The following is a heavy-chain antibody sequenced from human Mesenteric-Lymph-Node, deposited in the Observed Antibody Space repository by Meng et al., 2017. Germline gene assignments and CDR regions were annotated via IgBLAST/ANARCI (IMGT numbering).Heavy chain of an antibody. Sequence: VQWRQTGPGLVKPSHTRSLTCTVSGCYISSYYCSWIRQPPGKGLEWIGYIYYSGSTNYNPYLKSRVTISVDESKNQFSLRLSSVTAADTAVYYCARVGAYCGGDCYHPRWGQGTLVTVSS. J-gene: IGHJ4*02. CDR3: ARVGAYCGGDCYHPR. D-gene: IGHD2-21*02. CDR1: GCYISSYY. V-gene: IGHV4-59*12. CDR2: IYYSGST.